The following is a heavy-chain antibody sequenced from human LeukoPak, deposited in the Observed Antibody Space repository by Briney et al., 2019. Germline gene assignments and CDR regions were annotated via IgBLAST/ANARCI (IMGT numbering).Heavy chain of an antibody. V-gene: IGHV1-2*02. CDR3: ARDERGFGGVIVHYFDY. CDR1: GYSFTGYY. CDR2: IIPNSGVT. D-gene: IGHD3-16*02. Sequence: GASVKVSCKASGYSFTGYYMHWVRQAPGQGLEWMGWIIPNSGVTNYAQKLQGRVTMTTDTSTSTAYMELRSLRSDDTAVYYCARDERGFGGVIVHYFDYWGQGTLVTVSS. J-gene: IGHJ4*02.